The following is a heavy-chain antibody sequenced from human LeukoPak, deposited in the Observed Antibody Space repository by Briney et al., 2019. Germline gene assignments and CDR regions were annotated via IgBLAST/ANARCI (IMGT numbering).Heavy chain of an antibody. D-gene: IGHD6-19*01. V-gene: IGHV3-23*01. CDR3: AKAGRSGWYPGWPFDI. J-gene: IGHJ3*02. CDR2: IRDSGAST. Sequence: GGSLRLSCAASGFTFLTYAMSWVRQAPGKGLQWVSVIRDSGASTYYADSVKGRFTISRDNSKNTFYLQMNSLRAEDTAVYYCAKAGRSGWYPGWPFDIWGQGTMVTVSS. CDR1: GFTFLTYA.